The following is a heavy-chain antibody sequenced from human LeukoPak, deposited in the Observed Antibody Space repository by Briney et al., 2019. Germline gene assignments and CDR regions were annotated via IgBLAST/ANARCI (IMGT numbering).Heavy chain of an antibody. J-gene: IGHJ6*03. CDR1: GGTFSSYA. CDR3: AKDQSSDWYGYYYYYMDV. Sequence: SVKVSCKASGGTFSSYAISWVRQAPGQGLEWMGGIIPIFGTANYAQKFQGRVTITADKSTSTAYMELSSLRSEDTAVYYCAKDQSSDWYGYYYYYMDVWGKGTTVTISS. D-gene: IGHD6-19*01. CDR2: IIPIFGTA. V-gene: IGHV1-69*06.